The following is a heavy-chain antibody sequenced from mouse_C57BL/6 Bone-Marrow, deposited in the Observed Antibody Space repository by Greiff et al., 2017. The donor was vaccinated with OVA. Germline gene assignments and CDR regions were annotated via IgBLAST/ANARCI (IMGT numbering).Heavy chain of an antibody. V-gene: IGHV1-69*01. CDR1: GYTFTSYW. CDR2: IDPSDSYT. Sequence: QVQLQQPGAELVMPGASVKLSCKASGYTFTSYWMHWVKQRPGQGLEWIGEIDPSDSYTNYNQKFKGKSTLTVDKSSSTAYMQLSSLTSEDSAVYYCARGGIYSNYPYYFDYWGRGTTLTVSS. D-gene: IGHD2-5*01. CDR3: ARGGIYSNYPYYFDY. J-gene: IGHJ2*01.